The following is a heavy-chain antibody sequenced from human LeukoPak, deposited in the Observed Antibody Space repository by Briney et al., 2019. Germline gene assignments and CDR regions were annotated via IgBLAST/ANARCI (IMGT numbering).Heavy chain of an antibody. CDR1: GFTFSSYA. CDR3: ARDIAGTTDDY. J-gene: IGHJ4*02. V-gene: IGHV3-30*01. CDR2: ISYDGSNK. D-gene: IGHD4-17*01. Sequence: GGSLRLSCAASGFTFSSYAMHWVRQAPGKGLEWLAVISYDGSNKYYADSVKGRFTISRDNSKNTLYLQMNSLRAEDTAVYYCARDIAGTTDDYWGQGTLVTVST.